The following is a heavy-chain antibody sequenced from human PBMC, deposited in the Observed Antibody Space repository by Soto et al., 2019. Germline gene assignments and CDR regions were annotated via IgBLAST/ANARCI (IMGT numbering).Heavy chain of an antibody. J-gene: IGHJ4*02. D-gene: IGHD2-15*01. V-gene: IGHV1-18*01. Sequence: ASVKVSCKASAYTFTSYGITWVRQAPGQGLEWMGWISASGITNYAQNFRGRVTMTTDTSTGTAYMELTSLRSDDTAVYYCARALLHLLVVPDFDYWGQGTLVTVSS. CDR3: ARALLHLLVVPDFDY. CDR2: ISASGIT. CDR1: AYTFTSYG.